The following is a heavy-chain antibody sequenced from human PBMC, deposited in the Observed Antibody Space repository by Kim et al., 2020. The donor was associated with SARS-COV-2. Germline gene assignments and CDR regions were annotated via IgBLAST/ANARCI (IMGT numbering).Heavy chain of an antibody. CDR2: TYYRSKWST. D-gene: IGHD2-15*01. J-gene: IGHJ4*02. CDR3: ARQTSGALDY. CDR1: GDSVSSIHAT. V-gene: IGHV6-1*01. Sequence: SQTLSLTCAVSGDSVSSIHATWNWVRQSPSRGLEWLGLTYYRSKWSTEYAPSVRSRVAITEDTSKNQFSLQLTSVTVEDTAVYFCARQTSGALDYWGQGSLVTVSP.